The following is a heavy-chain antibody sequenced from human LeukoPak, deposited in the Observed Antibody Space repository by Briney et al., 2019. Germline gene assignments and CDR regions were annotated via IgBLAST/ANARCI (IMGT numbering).Heavy chain of an antibody. V-gene: IGHV4-4*02. D-gene: IGHD6-13*01. CDR2: IYHSGCA. CDR3: ARGLSSSWDGGGYYFDY. J-gene: IGHJ4*02. CDR1: GGSLSRSNW. Sequence: SGTLSVTCAVSGGSLSRSNWRSWVRQPPGKGLEWIGEIYHSGCANHNPSLKSHVTISVDKSKTQFSLKLSSVTAADTAVYYCARGLSSSWDGGGYYFDYWGQGTLVTVSS.